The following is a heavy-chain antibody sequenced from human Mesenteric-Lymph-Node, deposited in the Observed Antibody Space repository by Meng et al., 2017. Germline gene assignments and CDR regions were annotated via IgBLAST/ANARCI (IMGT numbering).Heavy chain of an antibody. J-gene: IGHJ5*02. CDR2: IYYSGST. Sequence: QGQLQESGPGLVKPSQTLSLTCTVSGGSISSGGFYWSWIRQHPGKGLEWIGYIYYSGSTYYDPSLRSRVAISIDTSKNQFSLKLTSVTAADTAVYFCARTNYGDYNWFDPWGQGTLVTVFS. V-gene: IGHV4-31*03. D-gene: IGHD4-17*01. CDR1: GGSISSGGFY. CDR3: ARTNYGDYNWFDP.